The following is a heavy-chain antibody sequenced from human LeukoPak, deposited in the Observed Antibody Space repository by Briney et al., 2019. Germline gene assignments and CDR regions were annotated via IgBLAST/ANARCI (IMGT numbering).Heavy chain of an antibody. J-gene: IGHJ4*02. V-gene: IGHV1-46*01. CDR3: ARSSISGSSLTSLDY. CDR2: IIPSGGST. Sequence: ASVKVSSKSSGYTFTSYNMHWVRQAPGQGLEWMGIIIPSGGSTNYAQKFQGRVTMTRDTSTSTVYMELSSLRSEDTALYYCARSSISGSSLTSLDYWGQGILVTVSS. CDR1: GYTFTSYN. D-gene: IGHD1-26*01.